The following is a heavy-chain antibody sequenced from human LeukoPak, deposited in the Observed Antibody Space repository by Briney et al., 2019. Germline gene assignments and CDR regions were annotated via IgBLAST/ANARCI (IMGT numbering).Heavy chain of an antibody. CDR2: IYSSVST. J-gene: IGHJ4*02. CDR3: AYSGSYGHLGY. Sequence: SETLSLTCTVSGGSISSNAYYWAWIRQPPGKGLEWIGSIYSSVSTYYNPSLKGRVTISVDTSKNQFSLRLSSVTAADTALYYCAYSGSYGHLGYWGQGIPVTVAS. CDR1: GGSISSNAYY. D-gene: IGHD1-26*01. V-gene: IGHV4-39*01.